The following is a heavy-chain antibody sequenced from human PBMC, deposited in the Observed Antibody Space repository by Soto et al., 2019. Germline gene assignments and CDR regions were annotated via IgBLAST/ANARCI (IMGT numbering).Heavy chain of an antibody. CDR3: ARGSYDILTGYYKGYYYYGMDV. Sequence: QVQLVQSGAEVKKPGSSVKVSCKASGGTFSSYAISWVRQAPGQGLEWMGGIIPIFGIANYAQKFQGRVTITADESTSTAYMELSSLRSEDTAVYYCARGSYDILTGYYKGYYYYGMDVWGQGTTVTVSS. V-gene: IGHV1-69*01. CDR1: GGTFSSYA. D-gene: IGHD3-9*01. CDR2: IIPIFGIA. J-gene: IGHJ6*02.